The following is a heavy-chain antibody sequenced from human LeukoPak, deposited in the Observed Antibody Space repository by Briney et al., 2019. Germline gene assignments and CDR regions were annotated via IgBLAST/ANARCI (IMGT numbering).Heavy chain of an antibody. Sequence: GGSLRLSRAGSGFTFSGYAMSWVHQAPGKGLEWVSVISGSGERTNYADSVKGRFTISRDNSKNTLYLQMNSLRAEDTAVYYCATHKSYDFWSGYRHYYFDYWGQGTLVTVSS. CDR3: ATHKSYDFWSGYRHYYFDY. V-gene: IGHV3-23*01. CDR1: GFTFSGYA. CDR2: ISGSGERT. J-gene: IGHJ4*02. D-gene: IGHD3-3*01.